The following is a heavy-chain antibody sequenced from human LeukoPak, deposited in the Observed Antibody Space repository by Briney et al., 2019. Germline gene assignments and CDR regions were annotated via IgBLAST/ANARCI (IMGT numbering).Heavy chain of an antibody. CDR1: GGSISSYY. D-gene: IGHD3-10*01. CDR3: ARDGLHYGSGSYYNLRGFDP. CDR2: IYYSGST. Sequence: SETLSLTRTVSGGSISSYYWSWIRQPPGKGLEWIGYIYYSGSTNYNPSLKSRITISVDTSKNQFSLKLSSVTAADTAVYYCARDGLHYGSGSYYNLRGFDPWGQGTLVTVSS. V-gene: IGHV4-59*01. J-gene: IGHJ5*02.